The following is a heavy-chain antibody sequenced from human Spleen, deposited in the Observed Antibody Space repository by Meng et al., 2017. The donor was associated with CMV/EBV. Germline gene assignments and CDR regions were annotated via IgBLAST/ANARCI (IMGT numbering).Heavy chain of an antibody. CDR2: IYYSGST. J-gene: IGHJ5*02. Sequence: SETLSLTCTVSGGSISSSSYYWGWIRQPPGKGLEWIGSIYYSGSTYYNPSLKSRVTISVDTSKNQFSLKLSSVTAADTAMYYCARGGSYYDSRMWSGWFDPWGQGTLVTVSS. CDR1: GGSISSSSYY. V-gene: IGHV4-39*07. CDR3: ARGGSYYDSRMWSGWFDP. D-gene: IGHD3-22*01.